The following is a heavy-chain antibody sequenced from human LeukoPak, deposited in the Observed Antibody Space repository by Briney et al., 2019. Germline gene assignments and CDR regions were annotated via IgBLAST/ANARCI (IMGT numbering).Heavy chain of an antibody. V-gene: IGHV4-59*01. J-gene: IGHJ3*02. CDR2: IYYSGST. Sequence: PSETLSLTCTVSGGSISSYYWSWIRQPPGKGLEWIGYIYYSGSTNYNPSLKSRVTISVDMSKNQFSLKLSSVTAADTAVYYCATLSMIDAFDIWGQGTMVTVSS. D-gene: IGHD3-22*01. CDR3: ATLSMIDAFDI. CDR1: GGSISSYY.